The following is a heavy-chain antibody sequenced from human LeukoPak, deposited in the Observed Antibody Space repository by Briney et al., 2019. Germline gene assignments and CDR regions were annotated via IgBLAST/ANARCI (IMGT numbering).Heavy chain of an antibody. D-gene: IGHD5-24*01. J-gene: IGHJ4*02. CDR3: ARDIVPGSRDGQNHLGY. Sequence: GESLRLSCAASGFTFSSYSMDWVRQAPGKGLEWVSSISSSSSYIYYADSVKGRFTISRDNAKNSLYLQMNSLRAEDTAVYFCARDIVPGSRDGQNHLGYGGQGTLVTVSS. CDR2: ISSSSSYI. V-gene: IGHV3-21*01. CDR1: GFTFSSYS.